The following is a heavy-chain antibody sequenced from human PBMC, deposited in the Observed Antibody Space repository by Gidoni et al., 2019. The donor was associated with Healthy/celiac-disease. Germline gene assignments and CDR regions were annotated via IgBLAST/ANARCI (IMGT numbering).Heavy chain of an antibody. V-gene: IGHV3-64*01. J-gene: IGHJ4*02. CDR3: ARAEVAAAEFDY. CDR1: AFTFSSYA. CDR2: ISSNGGST. Sequence: EVQLVESGGGLVQPGGSLRLPCAASAFTFSSYAMHWVRQAPGKGLEYVSAISSNGGSTYYANSVKGRFTISRDNSKNTLYLQMGSLRAEDMAVYYCARAEVAAAEFDYWGQGTLVTVSS. D-gene: IGHD6-13*01.